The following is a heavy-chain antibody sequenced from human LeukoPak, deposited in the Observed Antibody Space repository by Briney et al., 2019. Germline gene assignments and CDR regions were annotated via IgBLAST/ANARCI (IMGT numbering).Heavy chain of an antibody. CDR1: GFTFSTYT. V-gene: IGHV3-23*01. Sequence: GGSLRLSCAASGFTFSTYTMSWVRQAPGKGLEWVSAMSGDGDYTYYADSVKGRFPISRDNSKNTLYLQINSLRAEDTAIYHCAREVLDYEIPYWYFDFWGLGTLVTVSS. D-gene: IGHD4-17*01. J-gene: IGHJ2*01. CDR2: MSGDGDYT. CDR3: AREVLDYEIPYWYFDF.